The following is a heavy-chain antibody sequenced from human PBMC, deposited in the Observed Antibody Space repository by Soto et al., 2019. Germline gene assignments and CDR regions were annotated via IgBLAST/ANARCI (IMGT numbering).Heavy chain of an antibody. J-gene: IGHJ4*02. V-gene: IGHV1-69*13. CDR1: GGTFSSYA. CDR2: IIPIFGTA. Sequence: SVKVSCKASGGTFSSYAISWVRQAPGQGLEWMGGIIPIFGTATYAQKFQGRVTITADESTSTAYMELSSLRSEDTAVYYCARVGFCSSTSCYRGFDYWGQGTLVTVSS. D-gene: IGHD2-2*02. CDR3: ARVGFCSSTSCYRGFDY.